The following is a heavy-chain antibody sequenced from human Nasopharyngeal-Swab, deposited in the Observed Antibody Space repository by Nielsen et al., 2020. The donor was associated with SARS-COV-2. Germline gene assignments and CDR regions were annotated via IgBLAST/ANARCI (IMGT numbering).Heavy chain of an antibody. CDR1: GFTFSSYG. V-gene: IGHV3-30*03. J-gene: IGHJ6*02. CDR3: ARDGGVYYGSGSYHPTYYGMDV. D-gene: IGHD3-10*01. CDR2: ISYDGSNK. Sequence: GGSLRLSCAASGFTFSSYGMHWVRQAPGKGLEWVAVISYDGSNKYYADSVKGRFTISRDNSKNTLYLQMNSLRAEDTAVYYCARDGGVYYGSGSYHPTYYGMDVWGQGTTVTVSS.